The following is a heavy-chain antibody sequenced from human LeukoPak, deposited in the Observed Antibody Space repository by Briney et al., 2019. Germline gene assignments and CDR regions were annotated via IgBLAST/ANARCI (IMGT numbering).Heavy chain of an antibody. Sequence: GGSLRLSCAASGITFNNTWMSWVRQAPGKGLEWVGRIKSKTDGGTTEYAAPVKGRFTISRDDSENKLFLLMDSLKTEDTAVYYCTTTWSSRKGFDYWGKGTLVTVSS. CDR2: IKSKTDGGTT. J-gene: IGHJ4*02. V-gene: IGHV3-15*01. CDR3: TTTWSSRKGFDY. CDR1: GITFNNTW. D-gene: IGHD3-10*01.